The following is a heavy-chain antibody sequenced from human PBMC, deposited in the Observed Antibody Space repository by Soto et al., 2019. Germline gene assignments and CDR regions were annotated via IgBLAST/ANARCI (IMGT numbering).Heavy chain of an antibody. CDR1: GGSISSYY. J-gene: IGHJ6*03. D-gene: IGHD3-3*01. Sequence: SETLSLTCTVSGGSISSYYWSWIRQPPGKGLEWIGYIYHSGSTNYNPSLKSRVTITVEESKNQFSLRLISVPAADTAVYFCARVPSSYDFWTGYQKNYYYMDVWGQGTTVTVSS. V-gene: IGHV4-59*08. CDR3: ARVPSSYDFWTGYQKNYYYMDV. CDR2: IYHSGST.